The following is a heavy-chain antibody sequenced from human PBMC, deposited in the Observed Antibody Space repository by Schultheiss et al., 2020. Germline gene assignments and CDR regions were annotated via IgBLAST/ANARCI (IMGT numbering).Heavy chain of an antibody. CDR3: AHRRRMRHFDY. CDR1: GFSLSTSGMC. J-gene: IGHJ4*02. Sequence: SGPTLVKPTQTLTLTCTFSGFSLSTSGMCVSWIRQPPGKALEWLALIYWDDDKRYSPSLKSRLTITKDTSKNQVVLTMTNMDPVDTATYYCAHRRRMRHFDYWGQGTLVTVSS. V-gene: IGHV2-5*08. CDR2: IYWDDDK.